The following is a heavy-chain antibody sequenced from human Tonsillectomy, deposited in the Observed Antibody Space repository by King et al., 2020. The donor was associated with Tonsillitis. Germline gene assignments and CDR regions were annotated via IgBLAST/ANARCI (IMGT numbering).Heavy chain of an antibody. J-gene: IGHJ3*02. CDR2: IYYTGST. Sequence: VQLQESGPGLVKPSETLSLTCSVSGGSMSSYYWNWIRQSPGKGLEWIGDIYYTGSTNYNPSLRTRVSISVDTSKNQFSLRLSSVTAADTAVYYCARGGHQDGAGYYYHALHIWGQGTLVSVSS. CDR1: GGSMSSYY. CDR3: ARGGHQDGAGYYYHALHI. V-gene: IGHV4-59*01. D-gene: IGHD3-22*01.